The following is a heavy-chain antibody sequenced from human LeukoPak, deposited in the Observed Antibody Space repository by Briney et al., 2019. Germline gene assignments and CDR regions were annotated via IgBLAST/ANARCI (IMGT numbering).Heavy chain of an antibody. V-gene: IGHV3-30*18. D-gene: IGHD6-6*01. CDR1: GFTFNSYG. Sequence: GRSLRLSCAASGFTFNSYGMHWVRQAPGKGLEWVAVISYDGSNKYYADSVKGRFTISRDNSKNTLYLQMNSLRAEDTAVYYCAKDFSSSGFDYWGQGTLVTVSS. J-gene: IGHJ4*02. CDR2: ISYDGSNK. CDR3: AKDFSSSGFDY.